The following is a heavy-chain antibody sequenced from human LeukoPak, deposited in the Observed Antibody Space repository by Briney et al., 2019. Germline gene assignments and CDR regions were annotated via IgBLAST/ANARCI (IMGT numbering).Heavy chain of an antibody. V-gene: IGHV4-59*01. CDR3: ARGVAAPGTGGLSWFDP. D-gene: IGHD6-13*01. J-gene: IGHJ5*02. Sequence: SETLSLTCTVSGGSIGSYYGSWVRQPPGKGLEWIGYIYSSGSTNYNPSLKSRVTISLDTSKHQFSLKLSFVTAADTAVYYCARGVAAPGTGGLSWFDPWGQGTLVTVSS. CDR2: IYSSGST. CDR1: GGSIGSYY.